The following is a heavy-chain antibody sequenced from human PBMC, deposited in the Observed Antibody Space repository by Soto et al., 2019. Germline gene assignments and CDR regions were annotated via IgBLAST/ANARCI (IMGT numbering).Heavy chain of an antibody. V-gene: IGHV1-69*13. Sequence: SVKVSCKXSGGTFSSYAISWVRQATGQGLEWMGGIIPIFGTANYAQKFQGRVTITADESTSTAYMELSSLRSEDTAVYYCARAFVVTAIQDYFDYWGQGTLVTVSS. CDR2: IIPIFGTA. CDR1: GGTFSSYA. J-gene: IGHJ4*02. CDR3: ARAFVVTAIQDYFDY. D-gene: IGHD2-21*02.